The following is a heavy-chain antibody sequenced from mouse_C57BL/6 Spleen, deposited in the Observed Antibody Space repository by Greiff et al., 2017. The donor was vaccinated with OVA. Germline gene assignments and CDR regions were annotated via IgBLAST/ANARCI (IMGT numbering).Heavy chain of an antibody. CDR1: GYTFTDYE. Sequence: QVQLQESGAELVRPGASVTLSCKASGYTFTDYEMHWVKQTPVHGLEWIGAIDPATGGTAYNQKFKGKAILTADKSSSTAYMELSSLTSEDSAVDYCTRTNGGSLYDMDYWGQGTSVTVSS. J-gene: IGHJ4*01. CDR3: TRTNGGSLYDMDY. D-gene: IGHD1-1*02. CDR2: IDPATGGT. V-gene: IGHV1-15*01.